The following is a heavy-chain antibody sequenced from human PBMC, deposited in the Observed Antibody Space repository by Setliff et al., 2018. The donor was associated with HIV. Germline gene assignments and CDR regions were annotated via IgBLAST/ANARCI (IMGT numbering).Heavy chain of an antibody. V-gene: IGHV2-70*11. J-gene: IGHJ4*02. CDR1: GFSLSPRGMS. CDR3: ARGSESLTYFDN. Sequence: SGPTLVNPTQTLTLTCTFSGFSLSPRGMSVSWIRQPPGKALEWLARIDWDDAKYYSTSLKTRLTISKDTSKNQVVLTMANMDPVDTATYYCARGSESLTYFDNLGPGTLVTVSS. CDR2: IDWDDAK. D-gene: IGHD3-10*01.